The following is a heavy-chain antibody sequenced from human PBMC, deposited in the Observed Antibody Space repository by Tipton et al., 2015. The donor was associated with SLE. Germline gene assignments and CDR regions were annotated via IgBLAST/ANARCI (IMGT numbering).Heavy chain of an antibody. V-gene: IGHV4-59*01. J-gene: IGHJ6*02. CDR1: GGSISSYY. CDR2: IYYSGST. D-gene: IGHD6-25*01. CDR3: ARAAAPWYNDYGMYV. Sequence: TLSLTCTVSGGSISSYYWSWIRQPPGKGLEWIGYIYYSGSTNYNPSLKSRVTISVDTSKNQFSLKLSSVTAADTAVYYCARAAAPWYNDYGMYVWGQGTTVTVSS.